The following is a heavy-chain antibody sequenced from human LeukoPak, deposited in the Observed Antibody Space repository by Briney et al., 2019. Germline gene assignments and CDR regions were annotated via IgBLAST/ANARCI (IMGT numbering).Heavy chain of an antibody. Sequence: KPSETLSLTCTVSGGSISSYYWSWIRQPPGKGLEWIGYIYYSGGTNYNPSLKSRVTISVDTSKNQFSLKLSPVTAADTAVYYCARDSKGLFDYWGQGTLVTVSS. CDR3: ARDSKGLFDY. V-gene: IGHV4-59*01. CDR1: GGSISSYY. CDR2: IYYSGGT. J-gene: IGHJ4*02. D-gene: IGHD3/OR15-3a*01.